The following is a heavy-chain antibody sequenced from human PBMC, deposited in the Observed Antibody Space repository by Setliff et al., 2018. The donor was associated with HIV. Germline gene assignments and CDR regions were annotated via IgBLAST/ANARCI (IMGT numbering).Heavy chain of an antibody. CDR3: ARECHIAAADARLANYFDY. CDR1: GYTFTNSF. V-gene: IGHV1-46*01. D-gene: IGHD6-13*01. Sequence: GASVKVSCKASGYTFTNSFMHWVRQAPGQGLEWMGIINPSDGATTYAQRFEGGVTMTSDTSTNTVYMELSSLRSEDTAVYICARECHIAAADARLANYFDYWGQGTLVTVSS. J-gene: IGHJ4*02. CDR2: INPSDGAT.